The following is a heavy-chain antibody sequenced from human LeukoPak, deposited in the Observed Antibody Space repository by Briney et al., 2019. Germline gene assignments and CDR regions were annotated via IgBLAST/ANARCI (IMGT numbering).Heavy chain of an antibody. CDR3: ARDRGNDILTGYFNY. J-gene: IGHJ4*02. V-gene: IGHV1-46*01. D-gene: IGHD3-9*01. CDR2: INPNGGST. CDR1: GYTFTGYY. Sequence: ASVKVSCKASGYTFTGYYMHWVRQAPGQGLEWMGIINPNGGSTSYAQKFQGRVTMTRDTSTSTVYMELSSLRSEDTAVYYCARDRGNDILTGYFNYWGQGTLVTVSS.